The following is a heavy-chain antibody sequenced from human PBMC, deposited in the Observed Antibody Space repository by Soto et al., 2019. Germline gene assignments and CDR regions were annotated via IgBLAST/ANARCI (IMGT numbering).Heavy chain of an antibody. CDR3: ARETADDYLGAFAH. J-gene: IGHJ4*02. D-gene: IGHD7-27*01. CDR2: IIPILGPD. Sequence: QVQLEQSGAEVKKPGSSVKISCKASGGTFSSHAVGWVRQAPGQGLEWMGGIIPILGPDEFAQRFQGRLTITVDDSTGTAYMELSSLKSDDTAVYYCARETADDYLGAFAHWGQGTLVTVSS. CDR1: GGTFSSHA. V-gene: IGHV1-69*01.